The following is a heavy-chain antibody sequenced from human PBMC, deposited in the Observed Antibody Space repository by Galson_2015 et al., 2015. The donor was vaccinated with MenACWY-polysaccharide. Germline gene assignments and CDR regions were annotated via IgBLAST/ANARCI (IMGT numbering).Heavy chain of an antibody. CDR2: IHTSGST. V-gene: IGHV4-4*07. J-gene: IGHJ4*02. D-gene: IGHD3-22*01. CDR3: ARGFYDSSGYSEPFDF. Sequence: IHTSGSTKYSPSLNSRVTISVDTSKNQFSLKLSSVTAADTAIYFCARGFYDSSGYSEPFDFWGQGTLVTVSS.